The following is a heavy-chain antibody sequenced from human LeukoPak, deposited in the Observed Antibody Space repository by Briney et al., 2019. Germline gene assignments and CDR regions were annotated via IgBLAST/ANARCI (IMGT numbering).Heavy chain of an antibody. CDR1: GFTFSNYW. D-gene: IGHD3-3*01. V-gene: IGHV3-7*01. J-gene: IGHJ4*02. Sequence: PGGSLTLSCAASGFTFSNYWMSWVRQAPGKGLDWVANIKRDGSEKYYVDSVKGRFTISRDNAKNSLYLQMNSLRVEDTAVYYCARGYTFGLPEYWGQGSLVTVSS. CDR2: IKRDGSEK. CDR3: ARGYTFGLPEY.